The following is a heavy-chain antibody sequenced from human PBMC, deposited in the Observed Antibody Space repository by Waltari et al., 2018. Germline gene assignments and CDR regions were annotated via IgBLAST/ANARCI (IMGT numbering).Heavy chain of an antibody. Sequence: QVQLAQSGFEVKKPGASVKASCQAFGYSFPTSGFSWVRQAPGQGLEWMAWINTKGDYTVYAQRFQGRLTLTTDTSTTTAYMDLRSLRSDDTAVYYCARDRGYRPDTFDLWGQGTMVTVSS. D-gene: IGHD5-18*01. J-gene: IGHJ3*01. V-gene: IGHV1-18*01. CDR1: GYSFPTSG. CDR2: INTKGDYT. CDR3: ARDRGYRPDTFDL.